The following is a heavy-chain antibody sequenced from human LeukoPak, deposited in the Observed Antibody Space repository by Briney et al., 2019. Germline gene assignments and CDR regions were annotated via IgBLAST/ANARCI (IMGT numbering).Heavy chain of an antibody. D-gene: IGHD4-23*01. CDR1: GGSISNYY. CDR2: IYYSGST. Sequence: SETLSLTCTVSGGSISNYYWSWIRQPPGKGLEWIGYIYYSGSTNYNPSLKSRVTISVDTSKNQFSLRLSSVTAADTAVYYCARIVRDYGGNPYYFDYWGQGTLVTVSS. CDR3: ARIVRDYGGNPYYFDY. J-gene: IGHJ4*02. V-gene: IGHV4-59*01.